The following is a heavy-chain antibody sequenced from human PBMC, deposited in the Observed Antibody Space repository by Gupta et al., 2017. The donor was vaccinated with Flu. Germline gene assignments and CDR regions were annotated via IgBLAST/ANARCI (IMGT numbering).Heavy chain of an antibody. CDR1: GGSISSSSYY. CDR3: ASSSSIMLGYFDY. V-gene: IGHV4-39*01. D-gene: IGHD3-16*01. J-gene: IGHJ4*02. Sequence: QLQLQESGPGLVKPSETLSLTCTVSGGSISSSSYYWAWIRQPPGKGLEWIGSIYYSGSTYYNPSLKSRVTISVDTSKNQFSLKLSSVTAADTAVYYCASSSSIMLGYFDYWGQGTLVTVSS. CDR2: IYYSGST.